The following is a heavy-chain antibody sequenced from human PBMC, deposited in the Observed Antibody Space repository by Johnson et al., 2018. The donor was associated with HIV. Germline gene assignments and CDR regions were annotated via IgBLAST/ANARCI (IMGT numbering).Heavy chain of an antibody. CDR3: ARSEYSSSWSNAFDI. CDR1: GFTFSDYY. D-gene: IGHD6-13*01. CDR2: LSSSGSTI. V-gene: IGHV3-11*04. J-gene: IGHJ3*02. Sequence: QVQLVESGGGLVKPGGSLRLSCAASGFTFSDYYMSWIRQALGKGLEWVSYLSSSGSTISYADSVKGRFPISRANAKNAVYLQMNSLRAEDTAVYYCARSEYSSSWSNAFDIWGQGTMVTVSS.